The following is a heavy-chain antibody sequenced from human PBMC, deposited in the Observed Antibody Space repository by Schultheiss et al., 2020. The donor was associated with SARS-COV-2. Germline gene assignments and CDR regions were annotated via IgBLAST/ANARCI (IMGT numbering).Heavy chain of an antibody. V-gene: IGHV4-4*02. D-gene: IGHD1-26*01. CDR1: GGSISSSNW. Sequence: SETLSLTCAVSGGSISSSNWWSWVRQPPGKGLEWIGEIYHSGSTNYNPSLKSRVTISVDKSKNQFSLKLSSVTDADTAVYYCARGGGSYLYWFDPWGQGTLVTVSS. CDR3: ARGGGSYLYWFDP. CDR2: IYHSGST. J-gene: IGHJ5*02.